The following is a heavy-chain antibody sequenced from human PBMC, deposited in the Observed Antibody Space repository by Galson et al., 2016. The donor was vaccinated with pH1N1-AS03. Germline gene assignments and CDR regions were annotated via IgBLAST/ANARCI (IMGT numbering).Heavy chain of an antibody. CDR2: IKEDGSDK. Sequence: LRLSCAASAFTFSNSWMSWVRQAPGKGLECVAIIKEDGSDKYYLGSVKGRFTISRDNAKNSLYLQMNSLRAEDTAVYYCARDGVGNYRVAFDIWGRGTMVTVSS. J-gene: IGHJ3*02. V-gene: IGHV3-7*03. CDR1: AFTFSNSW. D-gene: IGHD1-7*01. CDR3: ARDGVGNYRVAFDI.